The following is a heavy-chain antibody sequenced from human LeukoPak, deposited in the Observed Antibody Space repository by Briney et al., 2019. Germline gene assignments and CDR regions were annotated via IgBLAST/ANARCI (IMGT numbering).Heavy chain of an antibody. J-gene: IGHJ4*02. Sequence: GGSLRLSCAASGFTFSSYWMHWVRQAPGKGLVWVSRINSDGSSTSCADSVKGRFTISRDNAKNTLYLQMNSLRAEDTAVYYCAVVGGWCNPPDYWGQGTLVTVSS. CDR3: AVVGGWCNPPDY. D-gene: IGHD6-19*01. CDR2: INSDGSST. V-gene: IGHV3-74*01. CDR1: GFTFSSYW.